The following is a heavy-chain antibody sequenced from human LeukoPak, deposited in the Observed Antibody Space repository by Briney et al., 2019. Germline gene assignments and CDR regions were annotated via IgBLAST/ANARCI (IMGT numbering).Heavy chain of an antibody. CDR2: ISGSAGKI. CDR1: GFTFSNYA. CDR3: AGRVTGYSSGYVY. D-gene: IGHD5-18*01. V-gene: IGHV3-23*01. J-gene: IGHJ4*02. Sequence: PPGGSLRLSCVASGFTFSNYAMSWVRQAPGKGLDWVSVISGSAGKIRYAGSVKGRFTISRDNSENTVYLQINNLRAEDTAVYYCAGRVTGYSSGYVYWGQGTLVTVSS.